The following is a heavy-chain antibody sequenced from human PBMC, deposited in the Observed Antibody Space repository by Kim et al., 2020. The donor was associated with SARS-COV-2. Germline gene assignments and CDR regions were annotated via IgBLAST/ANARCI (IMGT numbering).Heavy chain of an antibody. CDR3: TRVDGSGIFYYYYYMDV. J-gene: IGHJ6*03. V-gene: IGHV3-49*03. CDR2: IRSKAYGGTT. D-gene: IGHD3-10*01. CDR1: GFTFGDYA. Sequence: GGSLRLSCTASGFTFGDYAMSWFRQAPGKGLEWVGFIRSKAYGGTTEYAASVKGRFTISRDDSKSIAYLQMNSLKTEDTAVYYCTRVDGSGIFYYYYYMDVWGKGTTVTVSS.